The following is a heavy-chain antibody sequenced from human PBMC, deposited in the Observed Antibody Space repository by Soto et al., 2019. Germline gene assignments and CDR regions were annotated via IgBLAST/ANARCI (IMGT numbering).Heavy chain of an antibody. Sequence: EVQLLESGGGLVQPGGSLRLSCAASGFTFSSYAMSWVSQAPGKGLEWVSAISGSGGTTYYAESVKGRFSFSRDNSKNTLYLQMNSLRAEYTAVSYSAKTANRWFRAFDNWGQGTMVTVSS. J-gene: IGHJ3*02. CDR3: AKTANRWFRAFDN. CDR1: GFTFSSYA. V-gene: IGHV3-23*01. D-gene: IGHD3-10*01. CDR2: ISGSGGTT.